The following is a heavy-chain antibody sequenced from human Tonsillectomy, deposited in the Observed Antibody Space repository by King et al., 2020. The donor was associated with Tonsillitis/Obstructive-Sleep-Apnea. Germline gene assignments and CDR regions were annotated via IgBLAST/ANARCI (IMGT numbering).Heavy chain of an antibody. Sequence: VQLVESGGGLVQPGGSLRLSCAASGFTVSSNYMSWVRQAPGKGLEWVSVIYSGGSTHYADSVKGRFTISRDNSKNTLYLQMNSLRAEDTAVYYCASVGGGYLSLVPYDYYYMDVWGKGTTVTVSS. CDR3: ASVGGGYLSLVPYDYYYMDV. CDR2: IYSGGST. D-gene: IGHD2-21*02. J-gene: IGHJ6*03. CDR1: GFTVSSNY. V-gene: IGHV3-66*01.